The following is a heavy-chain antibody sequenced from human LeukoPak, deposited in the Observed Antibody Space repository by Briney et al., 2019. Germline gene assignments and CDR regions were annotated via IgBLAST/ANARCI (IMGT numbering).Heavy chain of an antibody. CDR3: ARRGSLGMATIPPDY. CDR2: ISSSSYI. V-gene: IGHV3-21*01. Sequence: GGSLRLSCAASGFTFSSYSMNWVRQALGKGLEWVSSISSSSYIYYADSVKGRFTISRDNAKNSLYLQMNSLRAEDTAVYYCARRGSLGMATIPPDYWGQGTLVTVSS. J-gene: IGHJ4*02. D-gene: IGHD5-24*01. CDR1: GFTFSSYS.